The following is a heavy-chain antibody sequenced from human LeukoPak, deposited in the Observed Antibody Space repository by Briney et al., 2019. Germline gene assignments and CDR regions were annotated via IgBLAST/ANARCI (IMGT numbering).Heavy chain of an antibody. J-gene: IGHJ5*02. CDR1: GYTLTELS. CDR2: INPNSGGT. D-gene: IGHD6-13*01. Sequence: GASVKVSCKVSGYTLTELSMHWVRQAPGQGLEWMGWINPNSGGTNYAQKFQGRVTMTRDTSISTAYMELSRLRSDDTAVYYCARSGYSSTPGRRWFDPWGQGTLVTVSS. V-gene: IGHV1-2*02. CDR3: ARSGYSSTPGRRWFDP.